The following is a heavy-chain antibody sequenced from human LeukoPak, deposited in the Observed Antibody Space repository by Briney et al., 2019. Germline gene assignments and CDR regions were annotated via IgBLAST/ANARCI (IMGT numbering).Heavy chain of an antibody. CDR3: ARTVYCSSTSCYSVYFDY. Sequence: PSETLSLTCTVSGYSISTGYYWGWIRQPPGKGLEWIGSIYHSGNTSYNPSLKSRVTISVDTSKNQFSLKLSSVTAADTAVYYCARTVYCSSTSCYSVYFDYWGQGTLVTVSS. V-gene: IGHV4-38-2*02. J-gene: IGHJ4*02. CDR1: GYSISTGYY. CDR2: IYHSGNT. D-gene: IGHD2-2*02.